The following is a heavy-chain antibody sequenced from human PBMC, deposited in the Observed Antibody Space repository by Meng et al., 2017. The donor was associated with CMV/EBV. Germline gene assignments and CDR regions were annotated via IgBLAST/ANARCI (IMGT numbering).Heavy chain of an antibody. J-gene: IGHJ3*02. Sequence: GGSLRLSCAASGFTVSSNYMSWVRQAPGKGLEWVSVIYSGGSTYYADSVKGRFTISRDNSKNTLYLQMNSLRAEDTAVYYCASYCSSTSCWNAFDIWGQGTMVTVS. V-gene: IGHV3-53*01. CDR3: ASYCSSTSCWNAFDI. D-gene: IGHD2-2*01. CDR1: GFTVSSNY. CDR2: IYSGGST.